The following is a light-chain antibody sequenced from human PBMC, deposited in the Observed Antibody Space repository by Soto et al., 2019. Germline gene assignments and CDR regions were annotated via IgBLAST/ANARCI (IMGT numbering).Light chain of an antibody. CDR1: QGISSY. CDR2: AAS. V-gene: IGKV1-8*01. Sequence: AIRMTQSPSSFSASTGDRVTITCRASQGISSYLAWYQQKPGKAPKLLIYAASPLQSEGPSRFSGSVSGTDFTLTISCMQSEDFATYYCQQYYSYPPWTFGQGTKVEIK. CDR3: QQYYSYPPWT. J-gene: IGKJ1*01.